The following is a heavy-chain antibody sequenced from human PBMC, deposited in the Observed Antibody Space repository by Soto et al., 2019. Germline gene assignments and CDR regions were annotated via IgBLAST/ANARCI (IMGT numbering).Heavy chain of an antibody. V-gene: IGHV3-49*03. CDR1: GFTFGDYA. J-gene: IGHJ3*02. Sequence: GGSLRLSCTASGFTFGDYAMSWFRQAPGKGLEWVGFIRSKAYGGTTEYAASVKGRFTISRDDSKSIAYLQMNSLKTEDTAVYYCNLPPDYDIWSGPNDAFDIWGQGTMVTVSS. D-gene: IGHD3-3*01. CDR3: NLPPDYDIWSGPNDAFDI. CDR2: IRSKAYGGTT.